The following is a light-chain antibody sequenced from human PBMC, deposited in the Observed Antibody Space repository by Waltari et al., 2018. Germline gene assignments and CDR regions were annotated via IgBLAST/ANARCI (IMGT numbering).Light chain of an antibody. Sequence: EIVLTQSPVTLSLSPGERATLSCRASQKIHTFLAWYQHRPGQPPRLLIYDAFYRATGIPARFSGSGSGTDFTRSISSLEPEDCAVYFCQQRSDWPPFTFGPGTRVDI. V-gene: IGKV3-11*01. CDR2: DAF. J-gene: IGKJ3*01. CDR1: QKIHTF. CDR3: QQRSDWPPFT.